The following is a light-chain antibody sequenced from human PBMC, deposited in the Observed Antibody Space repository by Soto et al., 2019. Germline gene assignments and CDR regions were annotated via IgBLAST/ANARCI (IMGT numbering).Light chain of an antibody. CDR3: CSYAGSSTVV. V-gene: IGLV2-23*01. J-gene: IGLJ2*01. CDR2: EGS. CDR1: SSDVGSYNL. Sequence: QSALTQPASVSGSPGQSITISCTGTSSDVGSYNLVSWYQQHPGKAPKLMIYEGSKRPSGVSNLFSGSKSGNTASLTISGLQAEDAADYFCCSYAGSSTVVFGGGTTLTVL.